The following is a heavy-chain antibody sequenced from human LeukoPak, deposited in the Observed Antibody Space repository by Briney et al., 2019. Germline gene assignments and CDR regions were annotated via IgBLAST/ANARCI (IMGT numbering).Heavy chain of an antibody. J-gene: IGHJ4*02. Sequence: GGSLRLSCAAPGFTFDDYDTSWVRQAPGKGLEWVANIKQDGTEKYYVDSVKGRFTISRDNAKNSLYLQMNSLRVEDTAVYYCAKVAKYYYGSETYYFFEHWGQGTPVTASS. D-gene: IGHD3-10*01. V-gene: IGHV3-7*01. CDR1: GFTFDDYD. CDR3: AKVAKYYYGSETYYFFEH. CDR2: IKQDGTEK.